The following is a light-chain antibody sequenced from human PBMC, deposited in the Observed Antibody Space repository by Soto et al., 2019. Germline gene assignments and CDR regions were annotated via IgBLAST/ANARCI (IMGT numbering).Light chain of an antibody. CDR3: QHYNNWPPT. CDR1: QSVSSN. Sequence: ERMMAHSRALQAVSPGERATRAGRASQSVSSNLAWYQQKPGQAPRLLIYGASTRATGIPARFSGSGSGTEFTLPICSLQSEDFAVYYCQHYNNWPPTFGPGTKVDIK. CDR2: GAS. J-gene: IGKJ3*01. V-gene: IGKV3-15*01.